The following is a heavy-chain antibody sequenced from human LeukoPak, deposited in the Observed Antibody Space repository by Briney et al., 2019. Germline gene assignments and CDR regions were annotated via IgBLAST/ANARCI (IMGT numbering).Heavy chain of an antibody. V-gene: IGHV3-7*03. CDR1: GFTFSSYW. Sequence: SGGSLRLSCAASGFTFSSYWMSWVRQAPGKGLEWVANIKQDGSEKYYVDSVKGRFTISRDNAKNSLYLQMNSLRAEDTAVYYCAAGGVIPQDYYYGMDVWGKGTTVTVSS. CDR3: AAGGVIPQDYYYGMDV. J-gene: IGHJ6*04. D-gene: IGHD3-16*02. CDR2: IKQDGSEK.